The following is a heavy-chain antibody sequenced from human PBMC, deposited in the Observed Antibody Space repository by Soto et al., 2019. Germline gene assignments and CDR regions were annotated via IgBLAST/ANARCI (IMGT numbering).Heavy chain of an antibody. Sequence: SETLSLTCAVSGGSISSSNWWSWVRQPPGKGLEWIGETYHSGSTNYNPSLKSRVTISVDKSKNQFSLNLSSVTAADTAVYYCATPRSSQWGGFDYWGQGTLVTVSS. CDR1: GGSISSSNW. D-gene: IGHD6-19*01. J-gene: IGHJ4*02. CDR2: TYHSGST. CDR3: ATPRSSQWGGFDY. V-gene: IGHV4-4*02.